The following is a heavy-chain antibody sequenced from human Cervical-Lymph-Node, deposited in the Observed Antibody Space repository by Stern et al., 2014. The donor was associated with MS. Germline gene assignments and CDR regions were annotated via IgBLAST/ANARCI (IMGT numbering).Heavy chain of an antibody. CDR1: GGSISRAEYY. CDR2: IHNSGTT. CDR3: SRDADGYSLVFGY. J-gene: IGHJ4*02. D-gene: IGHD5-24*01. V-gene: IGHV4-30-4*01. Sequence: VQLVESGPGLVKPSQTLSLTCAVTGGSISRAEYYWSWIRQSPGKGLEWIGYIHNSGTTYYNPSLKSRVTISVDTSKNQFSLKLRSVTAADTAVYYCSRDADGYSLVFGYWGRGTLVTVSS.